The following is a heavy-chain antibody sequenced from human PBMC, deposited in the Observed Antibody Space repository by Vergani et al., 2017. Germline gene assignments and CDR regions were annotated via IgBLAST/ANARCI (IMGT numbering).Heavy chain of an antibody. D-gene: IGHD6-19*01. CDR3: ARQSTVGWLVKLGWIDP. CDR2: IYYSGST. Sequence: QLQLQESGPGLVKPSATLSLTCSVSGASIRSSHYYWGWIRQPPGKGLEWIASIYYSGSTYYNPSLKSRVTISVDTSKNQFSLKLSSVTAADTAVYFYARQSTVGWLVKLGWIDPWGKGILVTVSS. V-gene: IGHV4-39*01. CDR1: GASIRSSHYY. J-gene: IGHJ5*02.